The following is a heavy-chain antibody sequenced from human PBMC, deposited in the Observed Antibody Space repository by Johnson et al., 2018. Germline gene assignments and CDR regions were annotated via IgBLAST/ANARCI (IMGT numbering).Heavy chain of an antibody. Sequence: VQLLETGGGLVQXGGSLKLSCAASGFTFSGSAMHWVRQASGKGLEWVGRIRSKANSYATEYAASVTGRCTISRDDSKNTAYMQMNSLKTEDTAVYYCTRREGATGNWGQGTLVTVSS. V-gene: IGHV3-73*02. CDR1: GFTFSGSA. CDR2: IRSKANSYAT. J-gene: IGHJ1*01. D-gene: IGHD1-26*01. CDR3: TRREGATGN.